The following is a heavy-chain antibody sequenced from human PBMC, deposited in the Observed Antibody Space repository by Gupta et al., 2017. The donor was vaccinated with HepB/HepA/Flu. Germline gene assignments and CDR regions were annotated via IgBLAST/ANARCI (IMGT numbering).Heavy chain of an antibody. V-gene: IGHV1-2*02. Sequence: GQGLEWMGWINPNSGGTNYAQKFQGRVTMTRDTSISTAYMELSRLRSDDTAVYYCARDPSMVVWGSLEYYMEVWGKGTTVTVSS. CDR2: INPNSGGT. D-gene: IGHD2-15*01. CDR3: ARDPSMVVWGSLEYYMEV. J-gene: IGHJ6*03.